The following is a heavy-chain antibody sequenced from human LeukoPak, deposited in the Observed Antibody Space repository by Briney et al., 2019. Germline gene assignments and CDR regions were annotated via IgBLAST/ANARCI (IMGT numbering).Heavy chain of an antibody. D-gene: IGHD5-24*01. Sequence: SETLSLTCTVSSGSISSYYWSWIRQPPGKGLELIGYIYYSGSTNYNPSLKSRVTISVDTSKNQFSLKLSSVTAADTAVYYCARGRDGYNELDYWGQGTLVTVSS. CDR1: SGSISSYY. V-gene: IGHV4-59*01. CDR2: IYYSGST. CDR3: ARGRDGYNELDY. J-gene: IGHJ4*02.